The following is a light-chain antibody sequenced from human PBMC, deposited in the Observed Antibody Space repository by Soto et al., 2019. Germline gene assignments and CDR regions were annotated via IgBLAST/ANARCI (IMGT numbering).Light chain of an antibody. J-gene: IGLJ3*02. Sequence: QSVLTQPPSVSGAPGQRVTISCTGSSSNIGAGYNVHWYQQLPGTAPKLLIYDNSNRPSGVPDRFSGSKSGTSASLAITGLQAEDEADFYCHSYDSSLSFGVFGGGTQLTVL. CDR3: HSYDSSLSFGV. CDR2: DNS. CDR1: SSNIGAGYN. V-gene: IGLV1-40*01.